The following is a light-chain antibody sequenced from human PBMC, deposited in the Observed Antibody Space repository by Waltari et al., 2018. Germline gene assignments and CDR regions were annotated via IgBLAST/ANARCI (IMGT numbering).Light chain of an antibody. Sequence: QSVLTQPPSASGTPGQRVTISCSGSSSNIGSNTVNWYLQLPGTAPKLPIYRNDQRPSGVPDRFSVSNSGTSASRAISGLQSEDEADYYCAAWDDSLNGPVFGGGTKLTVV. J-gene: IGLJ3*02. CDR2: RND. V-gene: IGLV1-44*01. CDR3: AAWDDSLNGPV. CDR1: SSNIGSNT.